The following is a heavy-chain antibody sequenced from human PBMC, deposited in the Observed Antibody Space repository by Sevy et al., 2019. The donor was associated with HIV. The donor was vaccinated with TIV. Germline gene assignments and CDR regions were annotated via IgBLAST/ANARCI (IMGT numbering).Heavy chain of an antibody. D-gene: IGHD6-13*01. J-gene: IGHJ3*02. CDR1: GGSISGYY. CDR3: ARGRQRSSSFPFDI. V-gene: IGHV4-59*01. Sequence: SETLSLTCTVSGGSISGYYWSWIRQPPGKGLEWIGYIYYSGNTNYNPSLKSRVTISLDRSKNQFSLKLSSVTAADTAVYYCARGRQRSSSFPFDIWGQGTMVTVSS. CDR2: IYYSGNT.